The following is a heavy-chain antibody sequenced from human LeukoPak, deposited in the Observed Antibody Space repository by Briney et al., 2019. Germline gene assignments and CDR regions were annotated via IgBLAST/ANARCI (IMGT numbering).Heavy chain of an antibody. D-gene: IGHD3-22*01. J-gene: IGHJ4*02. V-gene: IGHV4-34*01. CDR1: GGSFSGYY. CDR3: ASRYYYDSSGFCPGDY. Sequence: PSETLSLTCAVYGGSFSGYYWSWIRQPPGKGLEWIGEINHSGSTNYNPSLKSRVTISVDTSKNQFSLKLSSVTAADTAVYYCASRYYYDSSGFCPGDYWGQGTLVTVSS. CDR2: INHSGST.